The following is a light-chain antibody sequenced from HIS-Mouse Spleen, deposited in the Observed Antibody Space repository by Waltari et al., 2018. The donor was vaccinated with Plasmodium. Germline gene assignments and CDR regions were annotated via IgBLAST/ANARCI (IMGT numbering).Light chain of an antibody. Sequence: QSALTQPASVPGSPGQSITTSCTVTSSDVGGYNYVPWYQQHPGKAHKLMIYDVSNRPSGVSNRFSGSKSGNTASLTISGLQAEDEADYYCSSYTSSSTLVFGGGTKLTVL. V-gene: IGLV2-14*03. CDR2: DVS. CDR1: SSDVGGYNY. CDR3: SSYTSSSTLV. J-gene: IGLJ2*01.